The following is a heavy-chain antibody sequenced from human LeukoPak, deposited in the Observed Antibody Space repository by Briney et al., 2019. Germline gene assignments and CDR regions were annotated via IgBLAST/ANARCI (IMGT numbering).Heavy chain of an antibody. J-gene: IGHJ3*02. D-gene: IGHD4-23*01. Sequence: GGSLRLSCAASGFTFSSHSVNWVRQAPGKGLEWVSYISTSSSTIYYADSVKGRFTISRDNARNSLYLQMNSLRAEDTAVYYCARDRYGGNPRTDAFDIWGQGTMVTVSS. CDR2: ISTSSSTI. CDR3: ARDRYGGNPRTDAFDI. CDR1: GFTFSSHS. V-gene: IGHV3-48*01.